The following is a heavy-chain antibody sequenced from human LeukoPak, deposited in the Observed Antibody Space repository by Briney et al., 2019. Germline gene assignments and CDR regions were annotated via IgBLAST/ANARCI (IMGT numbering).Heavy chain of an antibody. D-gene: IGHD3-22*01. J-gene: IGHJ4*02. CDR2: ISPSSGT. CDR3: ARPQSSSGYYWPFDD. Sequence: PGGSLRLSCAASGFTFRNYVIHWVRQAPGKGLEWVSAISPSSGTFYADSVKGRFTISRDNSKNTLYLQMNSLRAEDTAVYYCARPQSSSGYYWPFDDWGQGTLVTVSS. V-gene: IGHV3-23*01. CDR1: GFTFRNYV.